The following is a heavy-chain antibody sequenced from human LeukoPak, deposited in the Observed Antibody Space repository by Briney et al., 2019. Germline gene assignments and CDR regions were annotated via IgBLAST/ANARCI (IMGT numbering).Heavy chain of an antibody. J-gene: IGHJ4*02. CDR2: IIPIFGTA. Sequence: WASVKVSCKASGGTFSSYAISWVRQAPGQGLEWMGRIIPIFGTANYAQKFQGRVTITTDESTSTAYMELSSLRSEDTAVYYCARDQVRGVIGASQNWGQGTLVTVSS. CDR1: GGTFSSYA. D-gene: IGHD3-10*01. CDR3: ARDQVRGVIGASQN. V-gene: IGHV1-69*05.